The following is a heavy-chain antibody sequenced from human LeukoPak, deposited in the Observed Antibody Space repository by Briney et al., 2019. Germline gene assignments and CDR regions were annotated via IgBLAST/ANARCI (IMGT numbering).Heavy chain of an antibody. CDR1: GFSFSAYP. V-gene: IGHV3-23*01. CDR2: ISASGDVT. J-gene: IGHJ3*01. Sequence: GGSLRLSCAASGFSFSAYPMGWVRQAPGKGLQWLSGISASGDVTFHADRVKGRFAISRDNSKNTLYLQMTGLRAEDTAVYYCARDITAMADPDTFDVWGQGTMVTVSS. CDR3: ARDITAMADPDTFDV. D-gene: IGHD5-18*01.